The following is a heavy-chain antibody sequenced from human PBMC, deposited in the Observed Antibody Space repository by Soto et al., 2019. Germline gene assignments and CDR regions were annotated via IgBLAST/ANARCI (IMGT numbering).Heavy chain of an antibody. CDR2: IYYSGNT. D-gene: IGHD3-10*01. Sequence: LSLTCSVSGGSISTRTYYWGWIRQPPGKGLEWTGSIYYSGNTYYNPSLKSRVTISVDTSKNQFSLKVTSVTAADTAVYYCATQAWDGIAYLGSGTYYHKWIGSWGQGTQVAVSS. V-gene: IGHV4-39*01. CDR3: ATQAWDGIAYLGSGTYYHKWIGS. J-gene: IGHJ4*02. CDR1: GGSISTRTYY.